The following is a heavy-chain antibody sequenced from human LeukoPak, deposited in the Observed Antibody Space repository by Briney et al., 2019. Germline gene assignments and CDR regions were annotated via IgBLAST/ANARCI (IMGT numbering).Heavy chain of an antibody. CDR2: IKQDGSEK. D-gene: IGHD4-17*01. J-gene: IGHJ4*02. Sequence: GGSLRLSCAASGFTFSSYGMHWVRQAPGKGLEWVANIKQDGSEKYYVDSVKGRFTISRDNAKNTLYLQMNSLRVEDTAVYYCAKATSVTTLFDYWGQGTLVTVSS. V-gene: IGHV3-7*03. CDR1: GFTFSSYG. CDR3: AKATSVTTLFDY.